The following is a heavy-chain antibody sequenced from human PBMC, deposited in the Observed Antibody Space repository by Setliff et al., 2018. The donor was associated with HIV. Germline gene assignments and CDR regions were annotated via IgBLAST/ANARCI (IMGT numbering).Heavy chain of an antibody. D-gene: IGHD3-10*01. V-gene: IGHV4-39*07. CDR3: APRHHKYGFL. CDR2: IYYNGNT. CDR1: GASISSNSYY. Sequence: SETLSLTCSVSGASISSNSYYWGWIRQPPGRGLEWVGSIYYNGNTFYNQSLQSRVTISLDTSKNQFSLELRSLTAADTARYYCAPRHHKYGFLWGPGTLVTVSS. J-gene: IGHJ4*02.